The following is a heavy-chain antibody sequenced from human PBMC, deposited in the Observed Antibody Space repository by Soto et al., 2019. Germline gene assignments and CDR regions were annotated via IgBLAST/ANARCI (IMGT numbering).Heavy chain of an antibody. Sequence: QVQLVESGGGVVQPGRSLRLSCAASGFTFSSYGIHWVRQAPGKGLEWVAVIWSDGSNKYYADSVKGRFTISRDNSKNTLYLQMNSLRAEDTAVYYCARVNWNYVSAFDIWGQGTMVTVSS. V-gene: IGHV3-33*01. CDR3: ARVNWNYVSAFDI. CDR2: IWSDGSNK. CDR1: GFTFSSYG. D-gene: IGHD1-7*01. J-gene: IGHJ3*02.